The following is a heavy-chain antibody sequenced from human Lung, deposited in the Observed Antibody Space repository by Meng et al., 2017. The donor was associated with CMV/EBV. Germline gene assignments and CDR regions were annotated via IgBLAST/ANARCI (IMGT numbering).Heavy chain of an antibody. V-gene: IGHV4-39*07. D-gene: IGHD3/OR15-3a*01. CDR1: GGPTTSSTYY. CDR2: TYYLGST. CDR3: AGGVGVYNFWTGSEPNGAYDT. J-gene: IGHJ3*02. Sequence: SETLSLXXTLSGGPTTSSTYYWGWIRQPPGRGREWLGTTYYLGSTYYNPSLKSRVTISIDTSNIQFSLRLTSVTEADMAVYYCAGGVGVYNFWTGSEPNGAYDTWGQGTMVTVSS.